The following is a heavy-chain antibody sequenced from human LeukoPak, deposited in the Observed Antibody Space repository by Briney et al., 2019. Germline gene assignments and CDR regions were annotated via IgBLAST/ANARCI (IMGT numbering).Heavy chain of an antibody. CDR1: GFTFSSYG. V-gene: IGHV3-33*01. CDR2: IWYDGSNK. CDR3: ARDLTGATVTTYFDY. J-gene: IGHJ4*02. D-gene: IGHD4-17*01. Sequence: GGSLRLSCAASGFTFSSYGMHWVRQAPGKGLEWVAVIWYDGSNKYYAGSVKGRFTISRDNSKNTLYLQMNSLRAEDTAVYYCARDLTGATVTTYFDYWGQGTLVPVSS.